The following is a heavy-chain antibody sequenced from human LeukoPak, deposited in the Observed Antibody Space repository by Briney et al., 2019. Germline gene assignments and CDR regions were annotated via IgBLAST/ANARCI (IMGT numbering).Heavy chain of an antibody. Sequence: GGSLRLSCAASGFTFSSYWTSWVRQAPGKGLEWVANIKQDGSEKYYVDSVKGRFTISRDNAKNSLYLQMNSLRAEDTAVYYCARDNMVRGVIPDFYYYYYGMDVWGKGTTVTVSS. CDR3: ARDNMVRGVIPDFYYYYYGMDV. CDR1: GFTFSSYW. CDR2: IKQDGSEK. V-gene: IGHV3-7*03. D-gene: IGHD3-10*01. J-gene: IGHJ6*04.